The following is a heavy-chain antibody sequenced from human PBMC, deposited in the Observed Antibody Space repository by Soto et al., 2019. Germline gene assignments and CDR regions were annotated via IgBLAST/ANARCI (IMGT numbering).Heavy chain of an antibody. CDR2: IYPGGSDT. V-gene: IGHV5-51*01. CDR1: GYTFTNDW. J-gene: IGHJ6*02. CDR3: AASIFYYGMDV. Sequence: GEALKISCKGSGYTFTNDWIGWVRQMPGKGLEWMGIIYPGGSDTKYNPSFQGQVTISADKSITTTYLRCTSLKASDTAIYYCAASIFYYGMDVWGQGTTVTVSS.